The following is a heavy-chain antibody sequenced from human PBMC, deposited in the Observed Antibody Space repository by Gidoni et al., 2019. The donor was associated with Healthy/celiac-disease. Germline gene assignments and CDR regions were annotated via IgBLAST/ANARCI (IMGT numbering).Heavy chain of an antibody. CDR3: ARDRKNEGQPYYFDY. Sequence: QVQLVQSGAEVKKPGSSVKVYCKASGGTFSSYAISWVRQAPGQGLEWMGGIIPIFGTANYAQKYQGRVTITADKSTSTAYMELSSLRSEDTAVYYCARDRKNEGQPYYFDYWGQGTLVTVSS. J-gene: IGHJ4*02. V-gene: IGHV1-69*06. D-gene: IGHD1-1*01. CDR1: GGTFSSYA. CDR2: IIPIFGTA.